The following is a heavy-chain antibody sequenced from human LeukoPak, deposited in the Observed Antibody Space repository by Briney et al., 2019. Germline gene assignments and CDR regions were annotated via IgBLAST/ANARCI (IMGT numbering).Heavy chain of an antibody. CDR1: GFTFSSYD. CDR3: ARGRGHYYDSSGYHGGSWFDP. V-gene: IGHV3-13*04. CDR2: IGTAGDT. D-gene: IGHD3-22*01. Sequence: PGGSLRLSCAASGFTFSSYDMHWVRQATGKGLEWVSAIGTAGDTYYPGSVKGRFTISRENAKNSLYLQMNSLRAGDTAVYYCARGRGHYYDSSGYHGGSWFDPWGQGTLVTVSS. J-gene: IGHJ5*02.